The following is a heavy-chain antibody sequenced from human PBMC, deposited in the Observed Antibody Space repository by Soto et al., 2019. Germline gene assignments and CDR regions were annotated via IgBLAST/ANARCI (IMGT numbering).Heavy chain of an antibody. D-gene: IGHD3-9*01. Sequence: QLQLQESGPGLVKPSETLSLTCTVSGGYISSSSYYWGWIRQPPGKGLEWIGSIYSSGSTYYNPSLKSRVTISVDTSKDQFPLKLSAVTAADTAVYYCARHVHDYDILTGSPPYFDYWGQGTLVTVSS. V-gene: IGHV4-39*01. J-gene: IGHJ4*02. CDR3: ARHVHDYDILTGSPPYFDY. CDR2: IYSSGST. CDR1: GGYISSSSYY.